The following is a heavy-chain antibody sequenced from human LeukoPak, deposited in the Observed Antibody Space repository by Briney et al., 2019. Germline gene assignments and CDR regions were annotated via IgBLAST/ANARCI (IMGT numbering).Heavy chain of an antibody. D-gene: IGHD4-11*01. CDR2: ISSSSSTI. CDR3: ARGGVTTVSHYYYYYMDV. V-gene: IGHV3-48*01. CDR1: GFTFSSYE. Sequence: GGSLRLSCAASGFTFSSYEMNWVRQAPGKGLEWVSYISSSSSTIYYADSVKGRFTISRDNAKNSLYLQMNSLRAEDTAVYYCARGGVTTVSHYYYYYMDVWGKGTTVTVSS. J-gene: IGHJ6*03.